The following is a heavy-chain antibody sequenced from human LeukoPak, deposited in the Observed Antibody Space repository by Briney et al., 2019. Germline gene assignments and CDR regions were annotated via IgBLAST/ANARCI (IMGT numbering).Heavy chain of an antibody. V-gene: IGHV3-23*01. Sequence: GGSLRLSCAASGFTFSSYAMNCVRLAPGKGLEWVSGISGSGGSTYYADSVKGRFTISRDNSKNTLYLQMNSLRAEDTAVYYCARAREEMATIQTFDAFDIWGQGTMVTVSS. CDR2: ISGSGGST. CDR1: GFTFSSYA. D-gene: IGHD5-24*01. CDR3: ARAREEMATIQTFDAFDI. J-gene: IGHJ3*02.